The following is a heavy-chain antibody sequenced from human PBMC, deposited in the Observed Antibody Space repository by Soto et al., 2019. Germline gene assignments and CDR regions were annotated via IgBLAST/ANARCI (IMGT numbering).Heavy chain of an antibody. D-gene: IGHD6-19*01. V-gene: IGHV1-18*01. J-gene: IGHJ4*02. CDR3: ARVAPSIAVAGEFDY. CDR1: GYTITSYG. CDR2: ISAYNGNT. Sequence: GASVKVSCKASGYTITSYGISWVRQAPGQGLEWMGWISAYNGNTNYAQKLQGRVTMTTDTSTSTAYMELRSLRSDDTAVYYCARVAPSIAVAGEFDYWGQGTLVTVSS.